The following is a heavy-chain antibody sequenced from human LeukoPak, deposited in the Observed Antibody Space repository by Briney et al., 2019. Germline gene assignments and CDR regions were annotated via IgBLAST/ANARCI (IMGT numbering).Heavy chain of an antibody. CDR1: GGSFSCYY. CDR2: INHSGST. J-gene: IGHJ4*02. D-gene: IGHD2/OR15-2a*01. Sequence: SETLSLTCAVCGGSFSCYYWSWILQPPGNGLEWIGEINHSGSTNYNPSLKSRVTISVDTSKNQFSLKLSSVTAADTAVYYCARGRSRTTGRYYFDYWGRGTLVTVSS. V-gene: IGHV4-34*01. CDR3: ARGRSRTTGRYYFDY.